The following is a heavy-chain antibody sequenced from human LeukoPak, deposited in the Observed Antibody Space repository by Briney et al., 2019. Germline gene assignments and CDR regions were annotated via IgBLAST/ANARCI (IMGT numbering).Heavy chain of an antibody. Sequence: SVKVSCKASGGTFSSYAISWVRQAPGQGLEWMGRIIPILGIPNYAQKFPGRVTITADKSTSTAYMELSSLRSEDTAVYYCARDRTVGHDAFDIWGQGTMVTVSS. CDR2: IIPILGIP. V-gene: IGHV1-69*04. D-gene: IGHD2-8*02. J-gene: IGHJ3*02. CDR1: GGTFSSYA. CDR3: ARDRTVGHDAFDI.